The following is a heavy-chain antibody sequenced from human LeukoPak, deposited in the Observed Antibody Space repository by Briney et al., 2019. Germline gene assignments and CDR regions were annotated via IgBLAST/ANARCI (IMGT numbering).Heavy chain of an antibody. D-gene: IGHD1-26*01. CDR1: GDSISSSSYN. Sequence: SETLSLTCSVSGDSISSSSYNWGWIRQPPGKGLEWIGEINHSGSTNYNPSLKSRVTISVDTSKNQFSLKLSSVTAADTAVYYCARGGTVDYWGQGTLVTVSS. J-gene: IGHJ4*02. CDR3: ARGGTVDY. V-gene: IGHV4-39*07. CDR2: INHSGST.